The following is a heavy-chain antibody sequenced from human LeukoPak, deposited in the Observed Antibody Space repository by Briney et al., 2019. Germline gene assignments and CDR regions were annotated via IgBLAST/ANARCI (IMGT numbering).Heavy chain of an antibody. CDR2: ISGSGGST. CDR1: GFTFSSYA. Sequence: GGSLRLSCAASGFTFSSYAMSWVRQAPGKGLEWVSAISGSGGSTYYADSVKGRFTISRDNSKNTLYLQLNSLRAEDTAVYYCAKEGSSGWYSALGYWGQGTLVTVSS. CDR3: AKEGSSGWYSALGY. J-gene: IGHJ4*02. V-gene: IGHV3-23*01. D-gene: IGHD6-19*01.